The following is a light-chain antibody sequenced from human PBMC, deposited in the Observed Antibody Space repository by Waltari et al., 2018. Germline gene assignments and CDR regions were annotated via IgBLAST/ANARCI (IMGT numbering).Light chain of an antibody. Sequence: DIQMTQSPSSVSASVGDRVTITCRASQGISTWLTWYQQKPGEVPKLLIYAASTLETGVPSRFSGGGSGTEFTLTINSLHPEDFATYYCQQAANFPLTFGGGTKVGIK. CDR3: QQAANFPLT. CDR2: AAS. V-gene: IGKV1-12*01. CDR1: QGISTW. J-gene: IGKJ4*01.